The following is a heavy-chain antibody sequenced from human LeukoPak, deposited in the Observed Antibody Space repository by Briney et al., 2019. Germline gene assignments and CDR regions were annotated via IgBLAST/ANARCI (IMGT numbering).Heavy chain of an antibody. CDR3: ARHGIAARSSWFDP. V-gene: IGHV4-39*01. CDR1: GGSISSSSYY. J-gene: IGHJ5*02. D-gene: IGHD6-6*01. CDR2: MYYSGST. Sequence: SETLSLTCAVSGGSISSSSYYWGWIRQPPGKGLEWIGSMYYSGSTYYNPSLKSRVTISVDTSKNQFSLKLSSVTAADTAVYYCARHGIAARSSWFDPWGQGTLVTVSS.